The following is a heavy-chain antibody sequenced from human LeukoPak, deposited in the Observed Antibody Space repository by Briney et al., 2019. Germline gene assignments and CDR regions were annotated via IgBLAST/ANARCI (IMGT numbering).Heavy chain of an antibody. Sequence: ASVKVSFKASGYTFIIYYIHLVRQAPGQGLEWMGIINPSAGNTNYAQKFQGRVTMTRDTSTSTVYMELSSLTSEDTAVFYCARGRRPYCGGDCYSDDFDYWGQGTLVTVSS. D-gene: IGHD2-21*02. CDR1: GYTFIIYY. J-gene: IGHJ4*02. CDR2: INPSAGNT. V-gene: IGHV1-46*01. CDR3: ARGRRPYCGGDCYSDDFDY.